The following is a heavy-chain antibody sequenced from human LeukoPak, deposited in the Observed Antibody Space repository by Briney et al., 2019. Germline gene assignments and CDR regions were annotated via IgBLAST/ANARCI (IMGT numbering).Heavy chain of an antibody. CDR1: GFTFSSYS. CDR3: ARGGAPAVAAPDY. Sequence: GGSLRLSCAASGFTFSSYSMNWVRQAPGKGLEWVSSISSSSSYIYYADSVKGRFTISRDNAKNSLYLQMNSLRAEDTAVYYCARGGAPAVAAPDYWGQGTLVTVSS. CDR2: ISSSSSYI. J-gene: IGHJ4*02. V-gene: IGHV3-21*01. D-gene: IGHD6-19*01.